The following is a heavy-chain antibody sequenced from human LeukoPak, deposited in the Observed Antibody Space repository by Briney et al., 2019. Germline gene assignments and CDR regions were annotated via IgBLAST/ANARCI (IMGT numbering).Heavy chain of an antibody. CDR2: IYSGGST. CDR3: ARDVQKGDAFDI. V-gene: IGHV3-66*01. Sequence: GGSLRLSCAASGFTVSSNYMSWVRQAPGKGLEWVSVIYSGGSTYYADSVKGRFTISRDNSKNTLYLQMNNLRAEDTAVYYCARDVQKGDAFDIWGQGTMVTVSS. CDR1: GFTVSSNY. J-gene: IGHJ3*02.